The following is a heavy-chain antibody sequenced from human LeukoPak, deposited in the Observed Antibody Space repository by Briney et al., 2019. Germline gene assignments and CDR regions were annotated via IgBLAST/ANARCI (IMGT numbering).Heavy chain of an antibody. CDR3: TKWGHHCDSTSCYYD. J-gene: IGHJ4*02. Sequence: GGSLRLSCAASGFIFSDYVMSWVRQAPGKGLDWVSAITTDGDITYYADSAKGRFTISRDNSKNTLYLQMNSLRAEDTALYYCTKWGHHCDSTSCYYDWGQGTLVTVSS. CDR2: ITTDGDIT. CDR1: GFIFSDYV. D-gene: IGHD2-2*01. V-gene: IGHV3-23*01.